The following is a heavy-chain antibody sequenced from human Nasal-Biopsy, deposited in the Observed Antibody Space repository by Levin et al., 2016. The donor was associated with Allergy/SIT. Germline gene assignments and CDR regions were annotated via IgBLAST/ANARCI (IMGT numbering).Heavy chain of an antibody. Sequence: GESLKISCAASGFTFSNNWMAWVRQSPGKGLEWVAHIKPDGSEKYHMDSLEGRFTISRDNDKNSLYLQMNSLRAEDTAIYYCARESSRGASGYWGQGTLVTVSS. CDR2: IKPDGSEK. CDR3: ARESSRGASGY. D-gene: IGHD2-15*01. V-gene: IGHV3-7*05. J-gene: IGHJ4*02. CDR1: GFTFSNNW.